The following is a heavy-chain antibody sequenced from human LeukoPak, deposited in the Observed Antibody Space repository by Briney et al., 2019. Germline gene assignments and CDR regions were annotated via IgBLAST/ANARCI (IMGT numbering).Heavy chain of an antibody. V-gene: IGHV3-21*01. Sequence: PGGSLRLSCAASGFTFSRYSMNWVRQAPGKGLEWVSSIVSTSSYINYADSVKGRFTISRDNAKNSLSLQMNSLRAEDTAMYYCARDWVHCSGGTCSTDYWGQGTLVTVSS. CDR1: GFTFSRYS. J-gene: IGHJ4*02. CDR3: ARDWVHCSGGTCSTDY. D-gene: IGHD2-15*01. CDR2: IVSTSSYI.